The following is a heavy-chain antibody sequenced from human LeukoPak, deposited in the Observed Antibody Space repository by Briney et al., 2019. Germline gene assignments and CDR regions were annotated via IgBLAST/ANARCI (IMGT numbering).Heavy chain of an antibody. Sequence: GGSLRLSCAASGFTFSSYAMSWVRQAPGKGLEWVSAISGSGGSTYYADSVKGRFTISRDNSKNTLYLQMNSLRAEDTAVYYCAKDKENYGDYGDAFDTWGQGTMVTVSS. J-gene: IGHJ3*02. CDR1: GFTFSSYA. CDR3: AKDKENYGDYGDAFDT. D-gene: IGHD4-17*01. CDR2: ISGSGGST. V-gene: IGHV3-23*01.